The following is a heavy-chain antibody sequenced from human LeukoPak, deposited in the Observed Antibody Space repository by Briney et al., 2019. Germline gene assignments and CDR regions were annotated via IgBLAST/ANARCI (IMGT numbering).Heavy chain of an antibody. J-gene: IGHJ3*02. V-gene: IGHV4-59*01. CDR3: ARNYDSSGYQDAFDI. CDR2: VYYTGGT. CDR1: GGSMSSKY. D-gene: IGHD3-22*01. Sequence: SETLSLTCTVSGGSMSSKYWSWIRQPPGKGLEWIGYVYYTGGTDYHPSLKTRTTISIDTSKSQFALKLTSVTAADTAVYYCARNYDSSGYQDAFDIWGQGTMVTVSS.